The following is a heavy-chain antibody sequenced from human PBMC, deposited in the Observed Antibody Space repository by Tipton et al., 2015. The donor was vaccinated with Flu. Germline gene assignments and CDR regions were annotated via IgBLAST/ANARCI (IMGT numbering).Heavy chain of an antibody. Sequence: LVKPTETLSLSCTVSGGSISSYYWSWIRQPPGKGLEWIGYIYYSGSTNYNPSLKSRVTISVDTSKSQFSLMLRSVTAADTAVYYCARLSYYDVDLKNFYFDYWGQGALVTVSS. V-gene: IGHV4-59*08. J-gene: IGHJ4*02. D-gene: IGHD3-10*02. CDR2: IYYSGST. CDR1: GGSISSYY. CDR3: ARLSYYDVDLKNFYFDY.